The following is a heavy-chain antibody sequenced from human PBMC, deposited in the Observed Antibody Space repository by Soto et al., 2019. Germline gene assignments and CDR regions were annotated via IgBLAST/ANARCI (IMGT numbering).Heavy chain of an antibody. V-gene: IGHV4-31*03. J-gene: IGHJ4*02. CDR3: ARVDSGYSGSSETKGSVDY. D-gene: IGHD6-6*01. Sequence: QVQLQESGPGLVKPSQTLSLTCTVSGGSISSCGYYWSWIRQHPGKGLEWIGYTYYSGSTYYNPSIKRGVSILVDTSKNQLCMKLSSVTAAGTAVYYCARVDSGYSGSSETKGSVDYWGQGTLVTVSS. CDR1: GGSISSCGYY. CDR2: TYYSGST.